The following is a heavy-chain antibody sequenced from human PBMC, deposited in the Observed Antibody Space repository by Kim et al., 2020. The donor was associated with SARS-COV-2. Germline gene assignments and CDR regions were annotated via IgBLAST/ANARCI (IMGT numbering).Heavy chain of an antibody. CDR3: ARVVYSSSWWGDY. V-gene: IGHV1-18*01. Sequence: YAQTLQGRVTMTTDTSTSTAYMELRSLRSDDTAVYYCARVVYSSSWWGDYWGQGTLVTVSS. J-gene: IGHJ4*02. D-gene: IGHD6-13*01.